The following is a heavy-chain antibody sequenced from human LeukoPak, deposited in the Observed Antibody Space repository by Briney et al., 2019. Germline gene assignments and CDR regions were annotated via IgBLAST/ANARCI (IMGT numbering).Heavy chain of an antibody. CDR1: GFTFGDYD. CDR3: ARGPYDYVWGSYRRDYFDY. V-gene: IGHV3-11*04. Sequence: PGGSLRLSCAASGFTFGDYDMSWIRQAPGKGLEWVSYISSSAATIYYADSVKGRFTISRDNAKKSLYLRMNSLRAEDTAVYYCARGPYDYVWGSYRRDYFDYWGQGTLVTVSS. D-gene: IGHD3-16*02. J-gene: IGHJ4*02. CDR2: ISSSAATI.